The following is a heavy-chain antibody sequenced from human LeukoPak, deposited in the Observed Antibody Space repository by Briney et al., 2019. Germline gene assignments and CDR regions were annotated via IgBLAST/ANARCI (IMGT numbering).Heavy chain of an antibody. Sequence: SQTLSLTCAISGDSVSSNSAAWNWIRQSPSRGLEWLGRTYYRSKWYNDYAVSVKSRITINPDTSKNQFSLQLNSVTPEDTAVYYCARDLVPWFGDGDYYYYGMDVWGQGTTVTVSS. J-gene: IGHJ6*02. D-gene: IGHD3-10*01. CDR2: TYYRSKWYN. V-gene: IGHV6-1*01. CDR3: ARDLVPWFGDGDYYYYGMDV. CDR1: GDSVSSNSAA.